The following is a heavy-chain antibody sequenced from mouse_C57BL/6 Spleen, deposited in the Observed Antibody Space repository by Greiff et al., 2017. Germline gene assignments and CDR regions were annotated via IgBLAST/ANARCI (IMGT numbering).Heavy chain of an antibody. V-gene: IGHV1-76*01. Sequence: QVQLQQSGAELVRPGASVKLSCKASGYTFTDYYINWVKQRPGQGLEWIARIYPGSGNTYYNEKFKGKATLTAEKSSSTAYMQLSSLTSEDSAVYFCARKDYLDYWGQGTTLTVSS. CDR3: ARKDYLDY. CDR2: IYPGSGNT. CDR1: GYTFTDYY. J-gene: IGHJ2*01.